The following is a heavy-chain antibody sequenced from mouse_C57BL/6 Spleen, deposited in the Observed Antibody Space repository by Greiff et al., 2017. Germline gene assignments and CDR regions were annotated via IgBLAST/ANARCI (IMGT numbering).Heavy chain of an antibody. Sequence: EVHLVESGGGLVKPGGSLKFSCAASGFTFSAYGMHWVRHAPEKGLEWVAYFSSGSSTIYYADTVKGRFTISRDNAKNTLFLQMTSLWSDDTAMYYCARNYYGVADYYYAMDYWGQGTSVTVSS. V-gene: IGHV5-17*01. CDR2: FSSGSSTI. CDR3: ARNYYGVADYYYAMDY. D-gene: IGHD1-1*01. J-gene: IGHJ4*01. CDR1: GFTFSAYG.